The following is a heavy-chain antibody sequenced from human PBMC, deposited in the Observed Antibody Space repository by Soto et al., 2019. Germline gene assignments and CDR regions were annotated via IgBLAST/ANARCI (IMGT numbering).Heavy chain of an antibody. J-gene: IGHJ4*02. Sequence: QVQLVQSGAAVKKPGSSVKVSCKASGGTFSSYAISWVRQATGHGLEWMGGLIPIFGTANYAQKFQGRVTITADESTSTAYMELSSLRSEDTAVYYCARVAPSSPGDYGDLDYWGQGTLVTFSS. CDR1: GGTFSSYA. D-gene: IGHD4-17*01. CDR2: LIPIFGTA. V-gene: IGHV1-69*01. CDR3: ARVAPSSPGDYGDLDY.